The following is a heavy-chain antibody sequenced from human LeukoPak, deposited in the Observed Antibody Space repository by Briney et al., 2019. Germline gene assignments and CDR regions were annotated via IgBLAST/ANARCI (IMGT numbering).Heavy chain of an antibody. D-gene: IGHD3-3*01. CDR1: GFTFSSYG. V-gene: IGHV3-15*01. CDR3: TTGSSGRITIFGVVIGVDY. CDR2: IKSKTDGGTT. J-gene: IGHJ4*02. Sequence: PGGSLRLSCAASGFTFSSYGMHWVRQAPGKGLEWVGRIKSKTDGGTTDYAAPVKGRFTISRDDSKNTLYLQMNSLKTEDTGVYYCTTGSSGRITIFGVVIGVDYWGQGTLVTVSS.